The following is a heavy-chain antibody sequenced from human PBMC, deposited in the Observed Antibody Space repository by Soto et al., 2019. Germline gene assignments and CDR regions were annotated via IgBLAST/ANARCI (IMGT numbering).Heavy chain of an antibody. V-gene: IGHV5-51*01. CDR3: TRQVPYSLGPRPDC. CDR1: GYSFTSYW. CDR2: IYPGDSDT. J-gene: IGHJ4*02. D-gene: IGHD2-21*01. Sequence: PGESLNISCKGSGYSFTSYWIGWVRQMPGKGLEWMGIIYPGDSDTRYSPSFQGQVTISADKSISTAYLQWNSLKASDTAMYYCTRQVPYSLGPRPDCWGQGTLVSVSS.